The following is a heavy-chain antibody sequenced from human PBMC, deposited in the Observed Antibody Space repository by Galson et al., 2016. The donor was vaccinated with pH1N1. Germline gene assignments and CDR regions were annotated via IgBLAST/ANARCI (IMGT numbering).Heavy chain of an antibody. V-gene: IGHV1-69-2*01. CDR3: AAGRYTCGWIDA. CDR1: KYTFTDNY. CDR2: VDPDDGAT. D-gene: IGHD6-19*01. J-gene: IGHJ5*02. Sequence: VKVSCKVSKYTFTDNYMHWVQQAPGRGLEYMGLVDPDDGATIYAEKFQGRVTITADTSTDTAYLDLRSLTSEDTAVYYCAAGRYTCGWIDAWGQETLVVVSS.